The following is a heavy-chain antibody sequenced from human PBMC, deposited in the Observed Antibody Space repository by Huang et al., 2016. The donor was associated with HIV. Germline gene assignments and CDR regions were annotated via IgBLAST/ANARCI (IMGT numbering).Heavy chain of an antibody. J-gene: IGHJ4*02. Sequence: EVQLVQSGVEVKKPGASLKISCKGSGFSFTNYWIGWVRQFPGKGLEWLVIIYPGDSATTYSPSFRGQCTISADKSINTAYLQWNSLKASDSAMYYCARPLLGYSNGYYFDYWGQGTLVTVSS. V-gene: IGHV5-51*03. CDR1: GFSFTNYW. D-gene: IGHD5-18*01. CDR2: IYPGDSAT. CDR3: ARPLLGYSNGYYFDY.